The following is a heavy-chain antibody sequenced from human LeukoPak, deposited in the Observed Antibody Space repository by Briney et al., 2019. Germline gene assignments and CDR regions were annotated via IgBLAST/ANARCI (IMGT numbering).Heavy chain of an antibody. D-gene: IGHD4-11*01. CDR2: IWYDGSNK. V-gene: IGHV3-33*01. CDR3: ARDLYSQSVFYYYYYGMDV. Sequence: GGSLRLSCAASGFTFSSYGMHWVRQAPGKGLEWVAVIWYDGSNKYYADSVKGRFTISRDNSKNTLYLQMNSLRAEDTAAYYCARDLYSQSVFYYYYYGMDVWGQGTTVTVSS. J-gene: IGHJ6*02. CDR1: GFTFSSYG.